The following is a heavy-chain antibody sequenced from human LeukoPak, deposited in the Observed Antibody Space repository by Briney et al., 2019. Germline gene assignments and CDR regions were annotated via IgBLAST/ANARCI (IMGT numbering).Heavy chain of an antibody. CDR2: IKSKTDGGTT. D-gene: IGHD3-10*01. CDR3: TTGGHYFGD. V-gene: IGHV3-15*01. CDR1: GFTLTDAW. Sequence: GGSLRLSCTASGFTLTDAWLCWVRQAPGRGLEWIGRIKSKTDGGTTDYAAPVRGRFTVSRDESKNTLYLQVNSLTPEDSAVYYCTTGGHYFGDWGQGTLVTVSS. J-gene: IGHJ4*02.